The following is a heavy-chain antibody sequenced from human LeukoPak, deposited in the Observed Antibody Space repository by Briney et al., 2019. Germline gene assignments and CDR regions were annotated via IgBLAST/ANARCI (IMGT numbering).Heavy chain of an antibody. CDR2: ISSSSSTI. J-gene: IGHJ4*02. CDR3: ARSETSSWYSFDY. V-gene: IGHV3-48*04. D-gene: IGHD6-13*01. CDR1: GFTFSNYN. Sequence: PGGSLRPSCAASGFTFSNYNMNWVRQAPGKGLEWVSYISSSSSTIYYAGSVKGRFTISRDNAKNSLYLQMNSLRAEDTAVYYCARSETSSWYSFDYWGQGTPVTVSS.